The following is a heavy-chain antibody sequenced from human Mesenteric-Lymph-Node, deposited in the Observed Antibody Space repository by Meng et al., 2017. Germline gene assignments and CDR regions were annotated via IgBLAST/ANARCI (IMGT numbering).Heavy chain of an antibody. CDR1: VGSISSGGFY. CDR2: IYYSGST. J-gene: IGHJ5*02. V-gene: IGHV4-31*03. D-gene: IGHD4-17*01. CDR3: ARTNYGDYNWFDP. Sequence: VQCQESGPGLVKPSQTLSLTCTVSVGSISSGGFYWSWIRQHPGKGLEWIGYIYYSGSTYYNPSLRSRVAISIDTSKNQFSLKLTSVTAADTAVYFCARTNYGDYNWFDPWGQGTLVTVSS.